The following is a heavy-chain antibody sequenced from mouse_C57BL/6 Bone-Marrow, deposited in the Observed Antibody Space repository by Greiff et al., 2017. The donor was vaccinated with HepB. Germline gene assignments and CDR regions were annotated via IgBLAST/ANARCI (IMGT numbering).Heavy chain of an antibody. CDR1: EYEFPSHD. D-gene: IGHD1-1*01. J-gene: IGHJ3*01. Sequence: DVQLQESGGGLVQPGESLKLSCESNEYEFPSHDMSWVRKTPEKRLELVAAINSDGGSTYYPDTMERRFIISRDNTKKTLYLQMSSLRSEDTALYYCAGFYYGSSLPAWFAYWGQGTLVTVSA. V-gene: IGHV5-2*01. CDR2: INSDGGST. CDR3: AGFYYGSSLPAWFAY.